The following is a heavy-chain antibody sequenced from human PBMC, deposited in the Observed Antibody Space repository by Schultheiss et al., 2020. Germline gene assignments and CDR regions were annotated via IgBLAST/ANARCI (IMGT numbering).Heavy chain of an antibody. D-gene: IGHD4-23*01. CDR1: GGSISSYY. Sequence: SETLSLTCTVSGGSISSYYWSWIRQPPGKGLEWIGSVYYRGTTYYNPSLKSRVTISVDTSKNQFSLKLSSVTAADTAVYYCARIGGTHDAFDIWGQGTMVTVSS. CDR3: ARIGGTHDAFDI. CDR2: VYYRGTT. J-gene: IGHJ3*02. V-gene: IGHV4-39*07.